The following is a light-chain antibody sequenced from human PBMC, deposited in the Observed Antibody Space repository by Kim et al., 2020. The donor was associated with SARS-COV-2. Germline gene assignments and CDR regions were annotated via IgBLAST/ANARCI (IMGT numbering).Light chain of an antibody. J-gene: IGKJ3*01. CDR3: QQRSKWPPFT. V-gene: IGKV3-11*01. CDR1: QSVSRS. Sequence: SPGESATLSCRASQSVSRSLAWYQQKPGQAPRLLIYDASHRATGIPARFSGSGSGTDFTLTISSLEPEDFAVYYCQQRSKWPPFTFGPGTKVDIK. CDR2: DAS.